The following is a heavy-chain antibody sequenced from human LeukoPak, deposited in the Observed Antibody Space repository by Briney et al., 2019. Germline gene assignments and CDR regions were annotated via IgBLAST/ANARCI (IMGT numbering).Heavy chain of an antibody. Sequence: PGGSLRLSCAASGFTFSSYAMHWVRQAPGKGLEWVAVISYDGSNKYYADSVKGRFTISRDNSKNTLYLQMNSLRAEDTAVYYCARDNYGSGSYYNVYYYYGMDVWGQGTTVTVSS. D-gene: IGHD3-10*01. CDR3: ARDNYGSGSYYNVYYYYGMDV. V-gene: IGHV3-30-3*01. CDR1: GFTFSSYA. J-gene: IGHJ6*02. CDR2: ISYDGSNK.